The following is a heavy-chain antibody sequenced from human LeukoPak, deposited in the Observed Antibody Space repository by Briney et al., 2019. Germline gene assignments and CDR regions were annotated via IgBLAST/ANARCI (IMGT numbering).Heavy chain of an antibody. CDR1: GGSFSGYY. D-gene: IGHD3-22*01. CDR2: INHSGST. Sequence: SETLSLTCAVYGGSFSGYYWSWIRQPPGKGLEWSREINHSGSTNYNPSLKSRVTISVDTSKNQFSLKLSSVTAADTAVYYCARAQSSWLLHAFDIWGQGTMVTVSS. J-gene: IGHJ3*02. CDR3: ARAQSSWLLHAFDI. V-gene: IGHV4-34*01.